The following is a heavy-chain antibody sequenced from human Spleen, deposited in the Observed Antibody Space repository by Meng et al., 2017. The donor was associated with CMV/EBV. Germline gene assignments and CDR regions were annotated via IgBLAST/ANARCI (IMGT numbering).Heavy chain of an antibody. V-gene: IGHV1-2*02. CDR1: EYMFTGYY. Sequence: SCKPSEYMFTGYYIRWVRQAPGQGLEWMGWINPNSGGTNYAQRFQGRVTMTRDTSISTAYMELSRLRSDDTAVYYCARGQSRWWFDPWGQGTLVTVSS. CDR2: INPNSGGT. J-gene: IGHJ5*02. D-gene: IGHD4-23*01. CDR3: ARGQSRWWFDP.